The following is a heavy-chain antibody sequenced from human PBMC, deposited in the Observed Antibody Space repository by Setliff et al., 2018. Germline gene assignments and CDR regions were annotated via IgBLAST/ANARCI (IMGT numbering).Heavy chain of an antibody. CDR3: ATYSSIAAAGSPQYYFDY. D-gene: IGHD6-13*01. V-gene: IGHV1-46*01. J-gene: IGHJ4*02. CDR1: GYTFTSYY. Sequence: ASVKVSCKASGYTFTSYYMHWVRQAPGQGLEWMGIINPSGGSTSYAQKFQGRVTMTRDTSTSTVYMELSSLRSEDTAVYYCATYSSIAAAGSPQYYFDYWGQGTLVTVSS. CDR2: INPSGGST.